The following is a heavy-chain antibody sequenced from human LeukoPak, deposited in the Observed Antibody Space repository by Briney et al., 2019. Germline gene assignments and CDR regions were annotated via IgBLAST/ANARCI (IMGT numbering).Heavy chain of an antibody. CDR1: GYTFTDYG. J-gene: IGHJ3*02. CDR3: ARDPRHMVTTKYNAFDI. Sequence: ASVKVSCKTSGYTFTDYGFSWVRQAPGQGLEWMGWISPYNGNTRYTQKFQDRVTMTTDTCAGTAYMELRSLRSDDTAVYYCARDPRHMVTTKYNAFDIWGQGTMVTVSS. CDR2: ISPYNGNT. D-gene: IGHD4-17*01. V-gene: IGHV1-18*01.